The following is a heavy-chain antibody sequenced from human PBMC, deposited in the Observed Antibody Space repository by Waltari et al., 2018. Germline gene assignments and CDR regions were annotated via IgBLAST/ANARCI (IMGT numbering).Heavy chain of an antibody. J-gene: IGHJ6*02. Sequence: EVQEVESGGGLVQPGGSLRLSGSASGFLFSNQHIHRALKVPGKGLEYVSGISQNGDGTHYADSVKGRFTISRDNSKNTLYLQMSSLRTEDTAVYYCVNDFWSDHSMGVWGQGTTVTVSS. CDR2: ISQNGDGT. CDR1: GFLFSNQH. V-gene: IGHV3-64D*06. D-gene: IGHD3-3*01. CDR3: VNDFWSDHSMGV.